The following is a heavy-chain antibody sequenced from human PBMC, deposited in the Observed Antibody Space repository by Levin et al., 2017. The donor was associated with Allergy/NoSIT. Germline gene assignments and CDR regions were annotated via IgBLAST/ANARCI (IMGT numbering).Heavy chain of an antibody. CDR1: GDSVSSKSAA. V-gene: IGHV6-1*01. J-gene: IGHJ4*02. CDR3: ARIARRFQEDYFDS. CDR2: TYYGSKWDN. Sequence: PSETLSLTCAISGDSVSSKSAAWNWIRQSPSRGLEWLGRTYYGSKWDNDYAVSVKSRISIKPDTSKNQFSLQLNSVTPEDTAVYYCARIARRFQEDYFDSWGQGTLVTVSS.